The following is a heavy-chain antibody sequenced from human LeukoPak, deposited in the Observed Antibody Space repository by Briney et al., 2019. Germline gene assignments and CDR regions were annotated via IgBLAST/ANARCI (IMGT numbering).Heavy chain of an antibody. D-gene: IGHD1-26*01. CDR2: INPNSGGT. V-gene: IGHV1-2*02. Sequence: ASVKVSCKASGYTFTGYYMHWVRQAPGQGLEWMGWINPNSGGTNYAQKLQGRVTMTTDTSTSTAYMELRSLRSDDTAVYYCARDRIVSDSRDYWGQGTLVTVSS. CDR3: ARDRIVSDSRDY. CDR1: GYTFTGYY. J-gene: IGHJ4*02.